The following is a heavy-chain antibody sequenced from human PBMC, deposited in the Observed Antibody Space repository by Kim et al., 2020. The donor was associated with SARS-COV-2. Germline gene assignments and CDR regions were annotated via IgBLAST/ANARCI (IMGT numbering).Heavy chain of an antibody. CDR1: GGSISSGDYY. J-gene: IGHJ6*02. CDR2: IYYSGTT. D-gene: IGHD3-3*01. CDR3: ASDYFRVTIFGVVRRHGMDV. Sequence: SETLSLTCTVSGGSISSGDYYWSWLRQPPGKGLEWIGYIYYSGTTYYNPSLKRRVTISVDTSKNQFSLKLSSVTAAGTAVYYCASDYFRVTIFGVVRRHGMDVWGQENAVTVSS. V-gene: IGHV4-30-4*01.